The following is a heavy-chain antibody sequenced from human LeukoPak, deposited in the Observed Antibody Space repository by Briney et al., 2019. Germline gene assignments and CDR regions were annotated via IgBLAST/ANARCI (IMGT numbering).Heavy chain of an antibody. CDR3: ARGWVPAIRFDY. V-gene: IGHV4-39*07. J-gene: IGHJ4*02. Sequence: PSETLSLTCTVSGGSISSSSYYWGWIRQPLGKGLEWIGSIYYSGSTYYNPSLKSRVTISVDTSKNQFSLKLSSVTAADTAVYYCARGWVPAIRFDYWGQGTLVTVSS. CDR2: IYYSGST. CDR1: GGSISSSSYY. D-gene: IGHD5-24*01.